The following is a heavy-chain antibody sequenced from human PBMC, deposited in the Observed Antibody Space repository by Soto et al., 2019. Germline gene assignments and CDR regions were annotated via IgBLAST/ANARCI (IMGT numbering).Heavy chain of an antibody. CDR2: IIPIFGTA. V-gene: IGHV1-69*13. D-gene: IGHD3-9*01. CDR1: GGTFSSYA. Sequence: ASVKVSCKASGGTFSSYAISWVRQAPGQGLEWMGGIIPIFGTANYAQKFQGRVTITADESTSTAYMELSSLRSEDTAVYYCARDPSQLRYFDWPLDYWGQGTLVTVSS. CDR3: ARDPSQLRYFDWPLDY. J-gene: IGHJ4*02.